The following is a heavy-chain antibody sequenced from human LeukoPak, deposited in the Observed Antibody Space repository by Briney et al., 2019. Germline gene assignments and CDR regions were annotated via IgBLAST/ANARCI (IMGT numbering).Heavy chain of an antibody. Sequence: SETLSLTCTVSGGSISSYYWSWIRQPPGKGLEWIGYIYYSGSTNYNPSLKSRVTISVDTSKNQFSLKLSSVTAADTAVYYCARLHGGNSGAFDIWGQGTMVTVSS. V-gene: IGHV4-59*08. J-gene: IGHJ3*02. CDR3: ARLHGGNSGAFDI. D-gene: IGHD4-23*01. CDR1: GGSISSYY. CDR2: IYYSGST.